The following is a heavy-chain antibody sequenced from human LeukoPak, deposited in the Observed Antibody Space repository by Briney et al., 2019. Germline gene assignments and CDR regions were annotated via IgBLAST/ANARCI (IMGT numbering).Heavy chain of an antibody. J-gene: IGHJ5*02. Sequence: ASVKVSCKASGYTFTNYGISWVRQAPGQGLEWMGWISAYNGNTNYAQKLQGRVTMTTDTSTSTAYMELRSLRSDDTAVYYCARDSWVLGSTVGFDPWGQGTLVTVSS. CDR1: GYTFTNYG. V-gene: IGHV1-18*01. D-gene: IGHD4-11*01. CDR3: ARDSWVLGSTVGFDP. CDR2: ISAYNGNT.